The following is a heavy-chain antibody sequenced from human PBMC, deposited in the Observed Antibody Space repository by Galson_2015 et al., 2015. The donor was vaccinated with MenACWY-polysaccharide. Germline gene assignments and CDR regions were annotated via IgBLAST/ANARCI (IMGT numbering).Heavy chain of an antibody. CDR2: VYAGVST. CDR3: ARDTTGIAASAVY. V-gene: IGHV4-4*07. CDR1: GGSISGYY. J-gene: IGHJ4*02. D-gene: IGHD6-13*01. Sequence: ETLSLTCSISGGSISGYYWSWIRQPAGTGLEWIGRVYAGVSTTYNPSLKSRVTISIDTSKNQFSLKLTSVTAADTAVYFCARDTTGIAASAVYWGQGTLVTVSS.